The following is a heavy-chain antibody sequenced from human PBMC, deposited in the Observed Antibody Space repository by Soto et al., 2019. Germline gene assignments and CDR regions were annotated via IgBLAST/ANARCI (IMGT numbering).Heavy chain of an antibody. V-gene: IGHV4-34*01. CDR1: GGSFSGYY. CDR2: INHSGST. CDR3: ARAGRSARRVVATTFYYYYYMDV. Sequence: SETLSLTCAVYGGSFSGYYWSWIRQPPGKGLEWIGEINHSGSTNYNPSLKSRVTISVDTSKNQFSLKLSSVTAADTAVYYCARAGRSARRVVATTFYYYYYMDVWGKGTTVTVSS. J-gene: IGHJ6*03. D-gene: IGHD5-12*01.